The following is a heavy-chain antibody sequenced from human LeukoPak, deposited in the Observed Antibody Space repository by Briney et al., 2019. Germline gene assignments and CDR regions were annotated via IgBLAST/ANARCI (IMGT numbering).Heavy chain of an antibody. Sequence: GGSLRLSCAASGFTFSSFWMHWVRQAPGKGLLWVSRINSDGRSTYYADSVKGRFTISRDNAKNTLYLQMNSLRAEDTAVYYCARGDILTGWGYYYMDVWGKGTTVTISS. J-gene: IGHJ6*03. V-gene: IGHV3-74*01. CDR2: INSDGRST. D-gene: IGHD3-9*01. CDR3: ARGDILTGWGYYYMDV. CDR1: GFTFSSFW.